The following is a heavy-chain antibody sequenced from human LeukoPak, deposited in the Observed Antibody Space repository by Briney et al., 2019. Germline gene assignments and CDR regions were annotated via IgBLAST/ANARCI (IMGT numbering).Heavy chain of an antibody. V-gene: IGHV4-34*01. J-gene: IGHJ5*02. Sequence: TSETLSLTCAVYGGSFSGYYWSWIRQPPGKGLEWIGEINHSGSTNYNPSLKSRVTISVDTSKNQFSLKLTSVTAADTAVYYRASSPPLYCSSTSCYRVVWFDPWGQGTLVTVSS. CDR2: INHSGST. CDR1: GGSFSGYY. CDR3: ASSPPLYCSSTSCYRVVWFDP. D-gene: IGHD2-2*02.